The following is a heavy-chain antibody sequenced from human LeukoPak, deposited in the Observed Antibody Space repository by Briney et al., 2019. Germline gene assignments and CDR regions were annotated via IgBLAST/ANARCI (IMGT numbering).Heavy chain of an antibody. Sequence: QTGGSLRLSCAASGFTVITNDMTWVRQAPGKGLECVSVLYRDGNTKYADSVQGRFTISRDNSKNTLYIEMNRLSPADTAVYYCARGVEPLAAHTLAYWGQGTLVTVYS. CDR2: LYRDGNT. CDR3: ARGVEPLAAHTLAY. V-gene: IGHV3-53*01. J-gene: IGHJ4*02. CDR1: GFTVITND. D-gene: IGHD1-14*01.